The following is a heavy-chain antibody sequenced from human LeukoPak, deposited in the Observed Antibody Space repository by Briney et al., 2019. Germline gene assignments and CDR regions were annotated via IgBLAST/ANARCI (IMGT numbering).Heavy chain of an antibody. CDR3: ARAMSSTGDFDY. Sequence: SETLSLTCTVSGCSISTYYWSWIRQPAGKGLEWIGHIYISGSTNYNPSLKSRVTMSVDTSKNQFSLKLSSVTAADTAVYYCARAMSSTGDFDYWGQGTLVTVSS. CDR2: IYISGST. V-gene: IGHV4-4*07. J-gene: IGHJ4*02. CDR1: GCSISTYY. D-gene: IGHD6-13*01.